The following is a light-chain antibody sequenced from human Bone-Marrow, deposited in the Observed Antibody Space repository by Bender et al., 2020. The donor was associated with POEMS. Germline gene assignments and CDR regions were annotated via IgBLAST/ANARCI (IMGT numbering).Light chain of an antibody. CDR1: SSDVGDYTA. V-gene: IGLV2-8*01. CDR3: SSYAGDYNLV. J-gene: IGLJ3*02. Sequence: QSILTQPPSASGSPGQSVTISCTGTSSDVGDYTAVSWYQQHPGKAPKLMIYEVTKRPSGVPDRFSGSKSGNTASLTVSGLQAEDEADYYCSSYAGDYNLVFGGGTKLTVL. CDR2: EVT.